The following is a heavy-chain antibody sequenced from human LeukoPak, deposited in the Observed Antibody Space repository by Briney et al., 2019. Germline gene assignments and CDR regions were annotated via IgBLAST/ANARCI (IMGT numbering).Heavy chain of an antibody. D-gene: IGHD3-3*01. CDR3: ARQEGYYRFDY. J-gene: IGHJ4*02. Sequence: SETLSLTCTVSGCSISSYYWSWIRQPPGKGLEWIGYIYYSGSTNSNPSLKSRVTISVDTSKNQFSLKLSSVTAADTAVYYCARQEGYYRFDYWGQGILVTVSS. CDR2: IYYSGST. V-gene: IGHV4-59*01. CDR1: GCSISSYY.